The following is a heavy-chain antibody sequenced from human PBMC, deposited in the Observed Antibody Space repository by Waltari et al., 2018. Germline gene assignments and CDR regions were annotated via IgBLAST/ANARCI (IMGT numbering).Heavy chain of an antibody. CDR2: ISATSSSL. CDR1: GFTFSSYS. J-gene: IGHJ4*02. V-gene: IGHV3-48*04. D-gene: IGHD1-26*01. CDR3: ARLGVSHFDY. Sequence: EILVVESGGGLVQPGGSLRLSCAASGFTFSSYSMTWVRQAPGKGLEWVSYISATSSSLYYADSVKGRFTSARDNAQNSLYLQRNSLRAEDTALYYCARLGVSHFDYWGQGTLVTVSS.